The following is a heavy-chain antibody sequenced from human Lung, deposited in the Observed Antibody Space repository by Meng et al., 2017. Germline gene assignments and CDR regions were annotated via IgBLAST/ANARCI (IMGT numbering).Heavy chain of an antibody. CDR2: IKSNSDGGTT. CDR1: GFSFTDAW. Sequence: VQLVGCGGGLLKRGGSLSLSCVASGFSFTDAWMSWVRQAPGKGLEWVGRIKSNSDGGTTDYAAPVKGRFTISRDDSKNTLYLQMNSLITEDTAVYFCATGAAAADHWGQGTLVTVSS. J-gene: IGHJ4*02. CDR3: ATGAAAADH. D-gene: IGHD6-13*01. V-gene: IGHV3-15*01.